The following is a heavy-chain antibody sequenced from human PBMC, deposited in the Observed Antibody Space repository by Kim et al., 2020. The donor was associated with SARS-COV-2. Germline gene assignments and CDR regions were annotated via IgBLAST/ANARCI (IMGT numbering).Heavy chain of an antibody. Sequence: GGSLRLSCAASGFTFSSYAMSWVRQAPGKGLEWVSAISGNGGSTYYADSVKGRFTISRDNSKNTLYLQMNSLRAEDTAVYYCAKGSPIVKLLRFLESGWFDPWGQGTLVTVSS. CDR3: AKGSPIVKLLRFLESGWFDP. D-gene: IGHD3-3*01. V-gene: IGHV3-23*01. CDR2: ISGNGGST. CDR1: GFTFSSYA. J-gene: IGHJ5*02.